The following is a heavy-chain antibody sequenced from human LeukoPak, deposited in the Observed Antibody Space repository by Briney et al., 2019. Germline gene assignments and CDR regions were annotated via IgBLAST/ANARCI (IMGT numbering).Heavy chain of an antibody. D-gene: IGHD6-19*01. J-gene: IGHJ4*02. CDR3: AREARSDWYPFGY. CDR2: IHYSGNT. Sequence: SETLSLTCTVSGDSVRTNNYYWSWIRQPPGEGLEWIGYIHYSGNTNYNTSLKSRVTISVDTSKSQFSLKLSSVTAADTAVYYCAREARSDWYPFGYWGQGTLVTVSS. CDR1: GDSVRTNNYY. V-gene: IGHV4-61*01.